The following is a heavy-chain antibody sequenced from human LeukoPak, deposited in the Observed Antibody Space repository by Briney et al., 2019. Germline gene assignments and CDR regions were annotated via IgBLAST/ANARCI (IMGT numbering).Heavy chain of an antibody. CDR2: ISSGSSTI. CDR3: AGTPGY. Sequence: PGGSLRLSCAASGFTFSSYSMNWVRQAPGKGLEWVSYISSGSSTIYYADSVKGRFTISRDNAKNSLYLQMNSLRAEDTAVYYCAGTPGYWGQGTLVTVSS. V-gene: IGHV3-48*01. CDR1: GFTFSSYS. J-gene: IGHJ4*02.